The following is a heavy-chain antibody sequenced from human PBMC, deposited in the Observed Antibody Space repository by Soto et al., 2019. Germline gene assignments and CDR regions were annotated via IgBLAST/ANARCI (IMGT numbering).Heavy chain of an antibody. Sequence: QVQLVQSGTEMKKPGSSVKVSCKASGGTFRSSAISWVRQAPGQGLEWMGGIIPMIGTANYAQKFQGRVTITADKSTRTVYVELSSLSYEDTAMYYCASGEVRGGGDVWGQGTTIFVS. CDR3: ASGEVRGGGDV. CDR1: GGTFRSSA. D-gene: IGHD3-10*01. J-gene: IGHJ6*02. V-gene: IGHV1-69*06. CDR2: IIPMIGTA.